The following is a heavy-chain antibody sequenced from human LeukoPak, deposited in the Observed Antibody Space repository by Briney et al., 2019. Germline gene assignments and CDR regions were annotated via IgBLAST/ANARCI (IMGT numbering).Heavy chain of an antibody. J-gene: IGHJ4*02. Sequence: SETLSLTCTVSGVSISTYYWSWIRQLPGKGVEWIGYLYDSGSTNYNPSLKSRVTISVDTSKNQFSLKLSSVTAADTAMYYCAKHGGRWTFDYWGQGTLVTVSS. D-gene: IGHD3-16*01. V-gene: IGHV4-59*08. CDR1: GVSISTYY. CDR3: AKHGGRWTFDY. CDR2: LYDSGST.